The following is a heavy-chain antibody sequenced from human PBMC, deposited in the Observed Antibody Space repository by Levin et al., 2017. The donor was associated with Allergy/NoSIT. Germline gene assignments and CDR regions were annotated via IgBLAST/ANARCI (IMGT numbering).Heavy chain of an antibody. Sequence: GGSLRLSCAASGFTFSDYAMTWVRQAPGKGLEWVSVITGGGSNTYYGDSVKGRFTVSRDNSKNKLYLELNSLRAEDTAVYYCAKKQGGTSGFSFDVWGQGTMVTVSS. V-gene: IGHV3-23*01. CDR1: GFTFSDYA. J-gene: IGHJ3*01. CDR2: ITGGGSNT. CDR3: AKKQGGTSGFSFDV. D-gene: IGHD1-1*01.